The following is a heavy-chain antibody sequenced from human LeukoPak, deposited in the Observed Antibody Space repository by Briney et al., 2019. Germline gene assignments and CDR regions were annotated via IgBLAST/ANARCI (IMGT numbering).Heavy chain of an antibody. J-gene: IGHJ4*02. CDR3: ARDSLSYYDSSGND. CDR1: GYSISSGYY. Sequence: SETLSLTCTVSGYSISSGYYWGWIRQPPGKGLEWIGNIYHSGSTYYNPSLKSRVTISVDTSKNQFSLKLSSVTAADTAVYYCARDSLSYYDSSGNDWGQGTLVTVS. D-gene: IGHD3-22*01. CDR2: IYHSGST. V-gene: IGHV4-38-2*02.